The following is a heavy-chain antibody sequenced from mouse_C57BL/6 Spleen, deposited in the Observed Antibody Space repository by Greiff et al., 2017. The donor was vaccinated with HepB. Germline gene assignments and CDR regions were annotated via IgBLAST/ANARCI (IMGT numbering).Heavy chain of an antibody. V-gene: IGHV1-80*01. CDR3: ARGDYDGGYYAMDY. CDR2: ICPGDGDT. Sequence: QVQLKESGAELVKPGASLKLSCKASGYAFSSYWMNWVHQSPGKGLEWIGPICPGDGDTNYTGKVKGKGTLTADKSSSTDYMQLSSLTSEDSAVYAWARGDYDGGYYAMDYWGQGTSVTVSS. D-gene: IGHD2-4*01. J-gene: IGHJ4*01. CDR1: GYAFSSYW.